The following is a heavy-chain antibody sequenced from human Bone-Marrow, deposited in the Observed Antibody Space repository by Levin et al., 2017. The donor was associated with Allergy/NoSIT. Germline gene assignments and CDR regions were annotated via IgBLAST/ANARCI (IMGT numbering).Heavy chain of an antibody. Sequence: GGSLRLSCGASGFTFSNYDMHWVRQAPGKGLEWVAAISYDGSNEYYADSVKGRFTISRDNSKNTLYLQMNSLRAEDTAGYYCAKRGRGPKDLYYFDYWGQGTLVTVSS. J-gene: IGHJ4*02. CDR3: AKRGRGPKDLYYFDY. D-gene: IGHD3-10*01. CDR1: GFTFSNYD. CDR2: ISYDGSNE. V-gene: IGHV3-30*18.